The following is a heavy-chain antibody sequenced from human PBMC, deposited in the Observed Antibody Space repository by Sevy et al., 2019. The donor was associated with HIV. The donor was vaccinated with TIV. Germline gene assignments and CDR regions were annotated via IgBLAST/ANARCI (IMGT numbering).Heavy chain of an antibody. CDR3: ARDLRRGYYYGMDV. V-gene: IGHV3-30*04. J-gene: IGHJ6*02. D-gene: IGHD3-10*01. Sequence: GGSLRLSCAASGFTFSSYAMHWVRQAPGKGLEWVAVISYDGSNKYYADSVKGRFTISRDNSKNTLYLQMNSLRAEDTAVYYCARDLRRGYYYGMDVWGRGTTVTVSS. CDR1: GFTFSSYA. CDR2: ISYDGSNK.